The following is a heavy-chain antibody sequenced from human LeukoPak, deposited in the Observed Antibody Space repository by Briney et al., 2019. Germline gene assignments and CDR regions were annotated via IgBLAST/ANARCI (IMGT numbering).Heavy chain of an antibody. J-gene: IGHJ4*02. Sequence: SETLPLTCAVYGGSFSGYYWSWIRQPPGKGVEWIGEINHSGSTNYNPSLKSRVTISVATPKNQFSLKLSSVTAAETAVYYCARALGYCSSTSCYIDYWGQGTLVTVSS. CDR2: INHSGST. V-gene: IGHV4-34*01. D-gene: IGHD2-2*02. CDR3: ARALGYCSSTSCYIDY. CDR1: GGSFSGYY.